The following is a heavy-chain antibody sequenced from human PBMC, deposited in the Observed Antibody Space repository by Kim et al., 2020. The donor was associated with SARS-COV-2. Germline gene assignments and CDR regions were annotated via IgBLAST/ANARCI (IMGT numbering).Heavy chain of an antibody. D-gene: IGHD3-10*01. Sequence: SVKVSCKASGGTFSSYAISWVRQAPGQGLEWMGGIIPIFGTANYAQKFQGRVTITADESTITAYMELSSLRSEDTAVYYCARALNYGSGRVGFDPWGQGTLVTVSS. CDR1: GGTFSSYA. CDR3: ARALNYGSGRVGFDP. CDR2: IIPIFGTA. V-gene: IGHV1-69*13. J-gene: IGHJ5*02.